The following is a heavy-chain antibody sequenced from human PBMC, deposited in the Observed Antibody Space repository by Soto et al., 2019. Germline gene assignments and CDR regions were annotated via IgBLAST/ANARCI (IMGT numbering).Heavy chain of an antibody. CDR1: GFTFSSYS. CDR3: ARAYIHYYGSGSYYRYFDY. Sequence: PGGSLRLSCAASGFTFSSYSMNWVRQAPGKGLEWVSSISSSSYIYYADSVKGRFTISRDNAKNSLYLQMNSLRAEDTAVYYCARAYIHYYGSGSYYRYFDYWGQGTLVTVSS. CDR2: ISSSSYI. D-gene: IGHD3-10*01. J-gene: IGHJ4*02. V-gene: IGHV3-21*01.